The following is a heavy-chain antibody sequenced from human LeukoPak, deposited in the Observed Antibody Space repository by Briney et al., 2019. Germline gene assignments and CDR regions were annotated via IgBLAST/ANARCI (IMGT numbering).Heavy chain of an antibody. Sequence: SGTLSLTCAVSGGSISSSNWWSWVRQPPGKGLEWIGEIYHSGSTNYNPSLKSRVTMSVDTSKNQFSLKLSSVTAADTAVYYCARGSVVPAPMNYYMDVWGKGTTVTVSS. J-gene: IGHJ6*03. CDR2: IYHSGST. V-gene: IGHV4-4*02. D-gene: IGHD2-2*01. CDR1: GGSISSSNW. CDR3: ARGSVVPAPMNYYMDV.